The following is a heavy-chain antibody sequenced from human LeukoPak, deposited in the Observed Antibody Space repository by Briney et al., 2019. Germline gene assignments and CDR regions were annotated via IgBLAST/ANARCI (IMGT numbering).Heavy chain of an antibody. D-gene: IGHD3-22*01. J-gene: IGHJ4*02. CDR3: ARDRNYDSSGYYYQGGY. Sequence: GGSLRLSCAASGFTFSSYEMNWVRQAPGKGLEWVSYISSSGSTIYYADSVKGRSTISRDNAKNSLYLQMNSLRAEDTAVYYCARDRNYDSSGYYYQGGYWGQGTLVTVSS. CDR2: ISSSGSTI. V-gene: IGHV3-48*03. CDR1: GFTFSSYE.